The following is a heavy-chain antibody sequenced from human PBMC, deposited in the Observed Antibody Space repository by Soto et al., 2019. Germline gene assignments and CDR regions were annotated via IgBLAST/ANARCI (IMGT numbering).Heavy chain of an antibody. Sequence: PSETLSLTCTVSGGSISSGGYYWSWIRQHPGKGLEWFGYIYYSGSTYYNPSLKSRVTISVDTSKNQFSLKLSSVTAADTAVYYCARDVVPTGPYDFWSGYQRPYYYYGMDVWGQGTTVTVSS. CDR2: IYYSGST. CDR1: GGSISSGGYY. J-gene: IGHJ6*02. CDR3: ARDVVPTGPYDFWSGYQRPYYYYGMDV. D-gene: IGHD3-3*01. V-gene: IGHV4-31*03.